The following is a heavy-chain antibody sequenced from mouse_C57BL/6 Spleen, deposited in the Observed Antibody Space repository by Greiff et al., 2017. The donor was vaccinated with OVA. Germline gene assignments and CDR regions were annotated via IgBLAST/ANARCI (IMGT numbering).Heavy chain of an antibody. CDR3: ARQEDYYGSSYVGAMDY. CDR1: GFTFSSYT. V-gene: IGHV5-9*01. CDR2: ISGGGGNT. J-gene: IGHJ4*01. Sequence: DVKLVESGGGLVKPGGSLKLSCAASGFTFSSYTMSWVRQTPEKRLEWVATISGGGGNTYYPDSVKGRFTISRDNAKNTLYLQMSSLRSEDTALYYCARQEDYYGSSYVGAMDYWGQGTSVTVSS. D-gene: IGHD1-1*01.